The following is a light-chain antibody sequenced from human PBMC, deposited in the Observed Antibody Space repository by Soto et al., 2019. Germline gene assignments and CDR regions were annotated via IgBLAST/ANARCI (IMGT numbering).Light chain of an antibody. V-gene: IGLV2-14*01. Sequence: QSALTQPASVSGTPGQSITISCTGSNSDVGIYDFVSWYQHHPGRAPKLIVSEVSHRPSGVSNRFSGSKSGNTASLTISGLQSEDEADYYCISYTSDDVRYDFGTGTKVTVL. CDR1: NSDVGIYDF. J-gene: IGLJ1*01. CDR3: ISYTSDDVRYD. CDR2: EVS.